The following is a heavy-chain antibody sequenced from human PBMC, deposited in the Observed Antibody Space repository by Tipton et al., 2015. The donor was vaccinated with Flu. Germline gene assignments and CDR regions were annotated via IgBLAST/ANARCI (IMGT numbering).Heavy chain of an antibody. Sequence: GASISSTTYYWGWIRQPPGKGLEWIGSIYKTGITDYNPSLKSRVTLSLDTSRNQFSLKVRSVNAADTAVYYCAPSTRYWTGGHFFGWWGRGTQVTVSS. D-gene: IGHD2-2*01. J-gene: IGHJ4*02. CDR2: IYKTGIT. V-gene: IGHV4-39*07. CDR1: GASISSTTYY. CDR3: APSTRYWTGGHFFGW.